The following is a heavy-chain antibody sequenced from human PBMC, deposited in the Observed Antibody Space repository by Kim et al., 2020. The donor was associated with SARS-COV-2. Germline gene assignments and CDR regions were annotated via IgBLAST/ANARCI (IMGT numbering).Heavy chain of an antibody. CDR3: ARGVQQLVLLLDYYYGMDV. CDR1: GGTFSSYA. D-gene: IGHD6-13*01. Sequence: SVKVSCKASGGTFSSYAISWVRQAPGQGLEWMGGIIPIFGTANYAQKFQGRVTITADESTSTAYMELSSLRSEDTAVYYCARGVQQLVLLLDYYYGMDVWGQGTTVTVSS. J-gene: IGHJ6*02. CDR2: IIPIFGTA. V-gene: IGHV1-69*13.